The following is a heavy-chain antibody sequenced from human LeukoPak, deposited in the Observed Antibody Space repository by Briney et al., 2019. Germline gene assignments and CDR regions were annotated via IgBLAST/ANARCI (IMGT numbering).Heavy chain of an antibody. CDR2: ISAYNGNT. J-gene: IGHJ3*02. D-gene: IGHD4-17*01. CDR1: GYTFTSYV. Sequence: GASVKVSCKASGYTFTSYVISWVRQAPGQGLESMGWISAYNGNTNYAQKLQGRVTMTTDTSTSTAYMELRRLRSDATAVYYCARDLYGDYFDAFDIWGQGTMVTASS. V-gene: IGHV1-18*01. CDR3: ARDLYGDYFDAFDI.